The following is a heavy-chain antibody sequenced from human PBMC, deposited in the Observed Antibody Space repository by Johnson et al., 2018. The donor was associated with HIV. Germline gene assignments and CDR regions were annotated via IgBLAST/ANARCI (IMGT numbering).Heavy chain of an antibody. CDR1: GFTFSSYA. D-gene: IGHD6-13*01. CDR3: AGEIGYSSSWYLGSGWYPDAFDI. CDR2: ISTTGGTT. V-gene: IGHV3-64*01. J-gene: IGHJ3*02. Sequence: VQLVESGGGVVQPGRSLRLSCAASGFTFSSYAMHWVRQPPGKGLECVSGISTTGGTTHYATSVKGRFTISRDTSKNTLYLQMNSLRAEDTAVYYCAGEIGYSSSWYLGSGWYPDAFDIWGQGTMVTVSS.